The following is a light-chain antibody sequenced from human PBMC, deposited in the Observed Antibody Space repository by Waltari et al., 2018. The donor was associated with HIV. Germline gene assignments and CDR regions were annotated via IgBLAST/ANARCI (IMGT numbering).Light chain of an antibody. V-gene: IGLV2-8*01. Sequence: QSALTQPPSASGSPGQSVTISCTGTSSDVGGYNYVSWYQQHPDKAPKLRIYEVSKRPSGVPDHFSGSKSGNTASLTVSGLQAEDEADYYCSSYAGSNVIFGGGTKLTVL. J-gene: IGLJ2*01. CDR2: EVS. CDR3: SSYAGSNVI. CDR1: SSDVGGYNY.